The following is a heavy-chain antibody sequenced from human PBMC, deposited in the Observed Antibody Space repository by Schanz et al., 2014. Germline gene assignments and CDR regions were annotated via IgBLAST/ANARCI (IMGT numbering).Heavy chain of an antibody. CDR2: INTGGDDT. Sequence: EVKLLESGGTLVRPGGSLRLSCAASGFTFSTYAMAWVRQAPGKGLEWVSSINTGGDDTYYADSVKGRFTISRDNSKNTLFLQMNSLRVEDSAIYYCAKDISDTSGKDDYWGQGTLVTVSS. CDR3: AKDISDTSGKDDY. CDR1: GFTFSTYA. J-gene: IGHJ4*02. V-gene: IGHV3-23*01. D-gene: IGHD3-22*01.